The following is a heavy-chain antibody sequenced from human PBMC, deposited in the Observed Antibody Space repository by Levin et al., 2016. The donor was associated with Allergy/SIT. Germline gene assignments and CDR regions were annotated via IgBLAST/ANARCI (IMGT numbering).Heavy chain of an antibody. CDR3: AREMRIFGVGTIDL. V-gene: IGHV4-31*02. CDR2: MHYGGTN. Sequence: WIRQPPGKGLEWIGYMHYGGTNYYNPPLESRVTISEDTSKNQFSLEMTSATAADTAVYYCAREMRIFGVGTIDLWGQGTLVTVSS. J-gene: IGHJ4*02. D-gene: IGHD3-3*01.